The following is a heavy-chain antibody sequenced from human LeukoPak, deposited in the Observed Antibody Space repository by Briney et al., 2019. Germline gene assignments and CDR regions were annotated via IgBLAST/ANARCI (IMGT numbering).Heavy chain of an antibody. CDR3: ARQRCSGGACYSDY. CDR1: GYIFAIYW. D-gene: IGHD2-15*01. CDR2: IYPGDSDT. Sequence: GESLKISCKGSGYIFAIYWIGWVRQMPGKGLEWMGIIYPGDSDTTYSPSFPGQVTISADKSISTAYLQWSSLKASDTAMYYCARQRCSGGACYSDYWGQGTLVTVSS. V-gene: IGHV5-51*01. J-gene: IGHJ4*02.